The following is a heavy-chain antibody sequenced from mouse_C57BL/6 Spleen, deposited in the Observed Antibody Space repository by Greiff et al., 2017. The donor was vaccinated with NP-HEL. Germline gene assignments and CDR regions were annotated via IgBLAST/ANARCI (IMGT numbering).Heavy chain of an antibody. CDR2: IHPNSGST. V-gene: IGHV1-64*01. CDR3: APIYYDYDVWYFDV. Sequence: QVQLQQSGAELVKPGASVKLSCKASGYTFTSYWMHWVKQRPGQGLEWIGMIHPNSGSTNYNEKFKSKATLTVDKSSSTAYMQLSSLTSEDSAVYYCAPIYYDYDVWYFDVWGTGTTVTVSS. D-gene: IGHD2-4*01. CDR1: GYTFTSYW. J-gene: IGHJ1*03.